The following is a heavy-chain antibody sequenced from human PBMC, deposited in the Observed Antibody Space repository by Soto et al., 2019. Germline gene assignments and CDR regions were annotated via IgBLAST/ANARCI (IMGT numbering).Heavy chain of an antibody. J-gene: IGHJ4*02. V-gene: IGHV3-30*18. Sequence: PGGSLRLSCAASGFTFSSYGMHWVRQAPGKGLEWVAVISYDESNKYYADSVKGRFTISRDNSKNTVYLQMNSLRAEDTAVYYYAKDPSGSYGSDWGQGTLVTVSS. CDR2: ISYDESNK. CDR1: GFTFSSYG. D-gene: IGHD1-26*01. CDR3: AKDPSGSYGSD.